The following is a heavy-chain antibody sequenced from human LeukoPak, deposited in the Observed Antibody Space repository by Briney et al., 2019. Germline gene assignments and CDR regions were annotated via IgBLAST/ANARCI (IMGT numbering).Heavy chain of an antibody. CDR1: GYTFTSYG. CDR3: AMVDTAMVIQAEYFQH. V-gene: IGHV1-24*01. Sequence: GASVKVSCKASGYTFTSYGISWVRQAPGQGLEWMGGFDPEDGETIYAQKFQGRVTMTEDTSTDTAYMELSSLRSEDTAVYYCAMVDTAMVIQAEYFQHWGQGTLVTVSS. D-gene: IGHD5-18*01. CDR2: FDPEDGET. J-gene: IGHJ1*01.